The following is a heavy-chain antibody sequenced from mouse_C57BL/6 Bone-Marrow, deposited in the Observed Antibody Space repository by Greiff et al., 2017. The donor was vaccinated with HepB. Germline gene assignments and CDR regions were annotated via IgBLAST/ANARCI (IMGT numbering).Heavy chain of an antibody. D-gene: IGHD1-1*02. CDR1: GFTFSSYA. CDR2: ISDGGSYT. Sequence: EVKVEESGGGLVKPGGSLKLSCAASGFTFSSYAMSWVRQTPEKRLEWVATISDGGSYTYYPDNVKGRFTISRDNAKNNLYLQMSHLKSEDTAMYYCARDRLWSFDYWGQGTTLTVSS. J-gene: IGHJ2*01. CDR3: ARDRLWSFDY. V-gene: IGHV5-4*01.